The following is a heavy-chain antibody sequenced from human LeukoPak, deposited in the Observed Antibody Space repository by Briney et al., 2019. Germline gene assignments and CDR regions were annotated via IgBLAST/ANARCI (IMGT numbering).Heavy chain of an antibody. CDR3: AREGLRALLRYFDPNRPVDP. V-gene: IGHV1-2*02. CDR1: GYTFTGYY. Sequence: ASVKVSCKASGYTFTGYYMHWVRQAPGQGLEWMGWINPNSGGTNYAQKFQGRVTMTRDTSISTAYMELSRLRSDDTAVYYCAREGLRALLRYFDPNRPVDPWGQGTLVTVSS. D-gene: IGHD3-9*01. J-gene: IGHJ5*02. CDR2: INPNSGGT.